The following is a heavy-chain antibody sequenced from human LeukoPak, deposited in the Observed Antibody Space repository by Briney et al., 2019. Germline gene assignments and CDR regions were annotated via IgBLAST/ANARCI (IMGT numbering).Heavy chain of an antibody. CDR3: GTRYYGSGADY. V-gene: IGHV1-69*05. J-gene: IGHJ4*02. D-gene: IGHD3-10*01. CDR2: IVPIFGTA. CDR1: GGTFSSYA. Sequence: SVKVSCKASGGTFSSYAISWVRQAPGQGLEWMGRIVPIFGTANYAQKFQGRVTITTDESTSTAYMELSSLRSEDTAVYYCGTRYYGSGADYWGQGTLVTVSS.